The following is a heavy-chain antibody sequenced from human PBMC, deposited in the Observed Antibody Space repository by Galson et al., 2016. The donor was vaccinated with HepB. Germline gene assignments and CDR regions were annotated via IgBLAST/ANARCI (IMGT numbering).Heavy chain of an antibody. CDR2: ISGGGGDK. D-gene: IGHD1-1*01. Sequence: SLRLSCAASGFSFDIYAMSWVRQAPGKGLEWVSSISGGGGDKYYADSVKGRFTISRDNSKNRLYLQMNRLGVEDTAVYYYAKDRTVAPGNVCWFDPWSQGTLVTVSS. CDR1: GFSFDIYA. CDR3: AKDRTVAPGNVCWFDP. V-gene: IGHV3-23*01. J-gene: IGHJ5*02.